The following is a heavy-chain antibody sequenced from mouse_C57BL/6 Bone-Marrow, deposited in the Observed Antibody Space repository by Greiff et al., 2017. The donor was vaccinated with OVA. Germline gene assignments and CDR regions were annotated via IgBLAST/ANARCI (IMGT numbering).Heavy chain of an antibody. CDR2: IWSGGST. V-gene: IGHV2-2*01. J-gene: IGHJ1*03. CDR3: ARRGTTESPLEGFDV. D-gene: IGHD1-1*01. CDR1: GFSLTSYG. Sequence: VKVVESGPGLVQPSQSLSITCTVSGFSLTSYGVHWVRQSPGKGLEWLGVIWSGGSTDYNAAFISRLSISKDNSKSQVFFKMNSLQADDTAIYYCARRGTTESPLEGFDVWGTGTTVTVSS.